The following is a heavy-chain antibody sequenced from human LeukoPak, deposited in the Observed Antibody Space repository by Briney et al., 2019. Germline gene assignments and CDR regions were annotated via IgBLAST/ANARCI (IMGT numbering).Heavy chain of an antibody. Sequence: PGGSLRLSCAASGFTAGYYGMHWVRQAPGKGLEWVSAISGSGGSTYYADSVKGRFTISRDNSKNTLYLQMNSLRAEDTAVYYCAKGSGWYVHWGQGTLVTVSS. V-gene: IGHV3-23*01. J-gene: IGHJ4*02. CDR3: AKGSGWYVH. D-gene: IGHD6-19*01. CDR1: GFTAGYYG. CDR2: ISGSGGST.